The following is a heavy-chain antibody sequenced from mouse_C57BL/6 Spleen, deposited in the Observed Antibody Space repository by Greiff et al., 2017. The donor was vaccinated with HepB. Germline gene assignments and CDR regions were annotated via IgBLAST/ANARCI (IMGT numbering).Heavy chain of an antibody. V-gene: IGHV1-80*01. Sequence: QVQLQQSGAELVKPGASVKISCKASGYAFSSYWMNWVKQRPGKGLEWIGQIYPGDGDTNYNGKFKGKATLTADKSSSTAYMQLSSLTSEDSAVYCCARSAYYDYDGYGYFDVWGTGTTVTVSS. CDR1: GYAFSSYW. D-gene: IGHD2-4*01. CDR2: IYPGDGDT. CDR3: ARSAYYDYDGYGYFDV. J-gene: IGHJ1*03.